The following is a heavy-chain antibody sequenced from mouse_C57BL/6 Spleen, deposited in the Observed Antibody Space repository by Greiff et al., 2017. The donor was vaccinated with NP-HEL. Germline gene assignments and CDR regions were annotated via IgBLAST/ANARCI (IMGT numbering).Heavy chain of an antibody. D-gene: IGHD4-1*02. CDR2: IYPGSGST. CDR3: ARTATGTGYYYAMDY. CDR1: GYTFTSYW. V-gene: IGHV1-55*01. Sequence: VQLQQPGAELVKPGASVKMSCKASGYTFTSYWITWVKQRPGQGLEWIGDIYPGSGSTNYNEKFKSKATLTVDTSSSTAYMQLSSLTSEDSAVYYCARTATGTGYYYAMDYWGQGTSGTVSS. J-gene: IGHJ4*01.